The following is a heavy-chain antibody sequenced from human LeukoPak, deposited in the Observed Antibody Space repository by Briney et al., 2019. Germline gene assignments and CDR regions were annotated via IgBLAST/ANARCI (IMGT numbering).Heavy chain of an antibody. V-gene: IGHV3-21*01. D-gene: IGHD2-15*01. CDR3: ARQDGHYYYYGMDV. J-gene: IGHJ6*02. CDR2: ISSSSSYI. CDR1: GFSFSSYS. Sequence: GGSLRLSCAASGFSFSSYSMNWVRQAPGKGLELVSSISSSSSYIYYADSVKGRFTISRDNAKKSLYLQMNSLRAEDTAVYYCARQDGHYYYYGMDVWGQGTTVTVSS.